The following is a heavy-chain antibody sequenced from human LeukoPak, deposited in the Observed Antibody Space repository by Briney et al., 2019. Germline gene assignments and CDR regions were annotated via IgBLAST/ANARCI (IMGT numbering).Heavy chain of an antibody. Sequence: GGSLRLSCAASGFTFSSYGMHWVRQAPGKGLEWVAVIWYDGSNKYYADSVKGRFTISRDNSKNTLYLQMNSLRAEDTAVYYCAREVYQLHHFDYWGQGTLVTVSS. D-gene: IGHD2-2*01. J-gene: IGHJ4*02. CDR3: AREVYQLHHFDY. CDR1: GFTFSSYG. CDR2: IWYDGSNK. V-gene: IGHV3-33*08.